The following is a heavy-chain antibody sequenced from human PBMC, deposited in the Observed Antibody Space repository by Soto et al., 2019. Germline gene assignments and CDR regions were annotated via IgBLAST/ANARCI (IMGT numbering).Heavy chain of an antibody. CDR3: ARDWDYYDILTGYP. D-gene: IGHD3-9*01. CDR2: ISSSSSYI. V-gene: IGHV3-21*01. Sequence: PGGSLRLSCAASGFTFSSYSMNWVRQAPGKGLEWVSSISSSSSYIYYADSVKGRFTISRDNAKNSLYLQMNSLRAEDTAVYYCARDWDYYDILTGYPVGQGTLVTVSS. CDR1: GFTFSSYS. J-gene: IGHJ5*02.